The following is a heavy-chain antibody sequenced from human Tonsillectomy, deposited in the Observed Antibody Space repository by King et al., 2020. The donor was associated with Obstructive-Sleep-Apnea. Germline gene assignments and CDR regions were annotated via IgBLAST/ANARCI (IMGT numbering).Heavy chain of an antibody. CDR3: AWIMTTVTTGAILGYYYYGMDV. CDR2: ISAYYGNT. D-gene: IGHD4-17*01. CDR1: GYTFTSYD. J-gene: IGHJ6*02. Sequence: QLVQSGAEVKKPGASVKVSCKASGYTFTSYDISWVRQAPGQGLEWVGWISAYYGNTNYAQKRQGRVTMPTDTSTSTAYMKLRSLRSDDTAVYYCAWIMTTVTTGAILGYYYYGMDVWGQGTTVTVSS. V-gene: IGHV1-18*04.